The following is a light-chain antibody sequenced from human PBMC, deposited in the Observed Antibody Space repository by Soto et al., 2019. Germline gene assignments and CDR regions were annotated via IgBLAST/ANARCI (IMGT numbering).Light chain of an antibody. CDR3: HQYGSSPAT. V-gene: IGKV1-5*03. CDR2: KAS. J-gene: IGKJ1*01. CDR1: QSISSW. Sequence: DVQMTQSPSTLSASVGDRVTITCRASQSISSWLAWYQQKPGKAPKLLIYKASSLESGVPSRFSGSGSGTEFTLTISSLQPDDFAVYYCHQYGSSPATFGQGTKVDIK.